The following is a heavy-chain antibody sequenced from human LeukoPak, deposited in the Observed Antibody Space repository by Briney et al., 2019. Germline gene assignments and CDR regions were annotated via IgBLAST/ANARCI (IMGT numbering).Heavy chain of an antibody. CDR2: FYGCGTTT. J-gene: IGHJ4*02. CDR1: GFTFSIYA. Sequence: GGSLTLSCAASGFTFSIYAITWVRQAPGEGLEWVSSFYGCGTTTFYADSVKGRLTLPRDNSMHTLYPQMNSLRAEHTAVYFCARDDAISGGYLEYWGQGNLVP. D-gene: IGHD2-2*01. CDR3: ARDDAISGGYLEY. V-gene: IGHV3-23*01.